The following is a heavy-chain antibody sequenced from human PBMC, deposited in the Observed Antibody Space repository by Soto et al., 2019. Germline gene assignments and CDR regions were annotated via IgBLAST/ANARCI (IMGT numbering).Heavy chain of an antibody. Sequence: EVQLVESGGGLVKPGGSLRLSCAASGFTFSSYSMNWVRQAPGKGLEWVSSISSSSYIYYADSVKGRFTISRDNAKNSLYLQMNSLRAEDTAVYYCARASQRLGELSLYLDYWGQGTLVTVSS. CDR3: ARASQRLGELSLYLDY. V-gene: IGHV3-21*01. CDR2: ISSSSYI. CDR1: GFTFSSYS. J-gene: IGHJ4*02. D-gene: IGHD3-16*02.